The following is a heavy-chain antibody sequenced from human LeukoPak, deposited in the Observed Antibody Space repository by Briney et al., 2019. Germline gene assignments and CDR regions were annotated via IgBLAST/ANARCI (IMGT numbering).Heavy chain of an antibody. CDR1: GGSISSSSYY. CDR3: ARDRNSSGYYWYFDL. V-gene: IGHV4-39*07. Sequence: PSETLSLTCTVSGGSISSSSYYWGWIRQPPGKGLEWIGSIYYSGSTYYNPSLKSRVTISVDTSKNQFSLKLSSVTAADTAVYYCARDRNSSGYYWYFDLWGRGTLVTVSS. D-gene: IGHD3-22*01. J-gene: IGHJ2*01. CDR2: IYYSGST.